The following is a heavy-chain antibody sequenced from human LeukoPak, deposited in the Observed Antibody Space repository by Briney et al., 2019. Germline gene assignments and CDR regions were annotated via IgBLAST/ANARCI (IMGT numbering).Heavy chain of an antibody. D-gene: IGHD2-15*01. CDR2: IYYSGST. Sequence: PSETLSLTCTVSGGSISSSSYYWGWIRQPPGKGLEWIGSIYYSGSTYYNPSLKSRVTISVNTSKNQFSLKLSSVTAADTAVYYCARERGVVAATISSHDAFDIWGQGTMVTVSS. CDR3: ARERGVVAATISSHDAFDI. V-gene: IGHV4-39*07. J-gene: IGHJ3*02. CDR1: GGSISSSSYY.